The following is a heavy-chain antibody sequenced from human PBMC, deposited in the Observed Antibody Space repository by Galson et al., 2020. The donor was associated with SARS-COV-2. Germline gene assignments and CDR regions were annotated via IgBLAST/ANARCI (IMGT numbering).Heavy chain of an antibody. CDR2: ISYDGSNK. CDR3: AKDEGIAAAGTRVPPLTYYYYYYGMDV. V-gene: IGHV3-30*18. Sequence: GESLKISCAASGFTFSSYGMHWVRQAPGKGLEWVAVISYDGSNKYYADSVKGRFTISRDNSKNTLYLQMNSLRAEDTAVYYCAKDEGIAAAGTRVPPLTYYYYYYGMDVWGQGTTVTVSS. D-gene: IGHD6-13*01. CDR1: GFTFSSYG. J-gene: IGHJ6*02.